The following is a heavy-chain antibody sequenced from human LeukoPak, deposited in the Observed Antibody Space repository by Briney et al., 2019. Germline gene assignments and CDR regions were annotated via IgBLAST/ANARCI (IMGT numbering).Heavy chain of an antibody. J-gene: IGHJ6*02. CDR1: GFTFSSYS. CDR3: AKASPYGSGSYYGMDV. Sequence: GGSLRLSCAASGFTFSSYSMNWVRQAPGKGLEWVSSISSSSSYIYYADSVKGRFTISRDNAKNSLYLQMNSLRAEDTAVYYCAKASPYGSGSYYGMDVWGQGTTVTVSS. D-gene: IGHD3-10*01. V-gene: IGHV3-21*01. CDR2: ISSSSSYI.